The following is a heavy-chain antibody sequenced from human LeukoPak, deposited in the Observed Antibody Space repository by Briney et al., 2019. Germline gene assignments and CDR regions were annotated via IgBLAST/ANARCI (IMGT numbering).Heavy chain of an antibody. CDR3: ARRGSGYGYDY. CDR1: GHTFTSYY. V-gene: IGHV1-46*01. CDR2: INPSGGST. Sequence: ASVKVSCKASGHTFTSYYMHWVRQAPGQGLEWMGIINPSGGSTSYAQKFQGRVTMTRDTSTSTVYMELSRLTSDDTAVYYCARRGSGYGYDYWGQGTLVTVSS. J-gene: IGHJ4*02. D-gene: IGHD5-18*01.